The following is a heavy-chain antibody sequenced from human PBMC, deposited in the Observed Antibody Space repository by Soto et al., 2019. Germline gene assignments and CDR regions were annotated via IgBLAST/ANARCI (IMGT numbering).Heavy chain of an antibody. J-gene: IGHJ4*02. CDR2: ISSSSSYT. V-gene: IGHV3-11*06. CDR1: GFTFSDYY. Sequence: GGSLRLSCAASGFTFSDYYMSWIRQAPGKGLEWVSYISSSSSYTNYADSVKGRFTISRDNAKNSLYLQMNSLRAEDTAVYYCARGGMVIIPTATAFDYWGQGTLVTVSS. D-gene: IGHD2-2*01. CDR3: ARGGMVIIPTATAFDY.